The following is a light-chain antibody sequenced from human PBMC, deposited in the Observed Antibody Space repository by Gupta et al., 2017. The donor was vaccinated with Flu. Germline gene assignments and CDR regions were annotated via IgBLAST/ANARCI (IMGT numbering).Light chain of an antibody. CDR2: WAS. CDR1: QTVLYSSNNKNY. J-gene: IGKJ1*01. CDR3: QQYYNTPWT. Sequence: TCKSSQTVLYSSNNKNYVAWYQQKPGQPPKLLIYWASSRYSGVPDRFSGSGSGTDFTLTISSLQAGDVAVYYCQQYYNTPWTFGQGTKVEIK. V-gene: IGKV4-1*01.